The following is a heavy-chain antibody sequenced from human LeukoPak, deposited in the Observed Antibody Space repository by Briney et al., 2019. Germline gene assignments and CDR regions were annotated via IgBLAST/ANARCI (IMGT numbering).Heavy chain of an antibody. V-gene: IGHV4-4*07. Sequence: SETLSLTCTVSGGSISSYYWSWIRQPAGKGLEWIGRIYASGSTNYNPSLKSRVTMSVDTSKNQFSLKLNSVTAADTAVYYCARDFPLGDNTVWFFGDAFDIWGQGTVVTVSS. CDR2: IYASGST. D-gene: IGHD3-3*01. J-gene: IGHJ3*02. CDR1: GGSISSYY. CDR3: ARDFPLGDNTVWFFGDAFDI.